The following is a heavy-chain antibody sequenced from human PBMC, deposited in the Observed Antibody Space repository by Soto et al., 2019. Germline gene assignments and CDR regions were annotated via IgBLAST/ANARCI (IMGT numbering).Heavy chain of an antibody. D-gene: IGHD1-26*01. CDR1: GFSLSGYG. CDR3: ARDVGGTSHLNWFDP. CDR2: IWYDGTTK. V-gene: IGHV3-33*01. Sequence: QVQLVESGGGVVQPGRSLRLSCVVSGFSLSGYGMHWVRQAPGKGLEWVAVIWYDGTTKNYADSVKGRFTISRDRSKNTVYLQMDSLKVEDTAVYYCARDVGGTSHLNWFDPWGQGVLVTVSS. J-gene: IGHJ5*02.